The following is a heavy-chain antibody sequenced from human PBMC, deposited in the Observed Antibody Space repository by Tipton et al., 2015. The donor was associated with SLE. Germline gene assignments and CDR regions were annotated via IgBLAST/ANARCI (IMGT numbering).Heavy chain of an antibody. V-gene: IGHV4-61*02. D-gene: IGHD3-10*01. Sequence: TLSLTCTVSGDSISRSSYCWSWVRQPAGKGLEWIGRVYTFGTTDYNASLKSRVTISVDTSKNQFSLKLTSVSAADTAVYYCARDNRNYGNYLDNWGQGTLVTVSS. CDR2: VYTFGTT. CDR3: ARDNRNYGNYLDN. J-gene: IGHJ4*02. CDR1: GDSISRSSYC.